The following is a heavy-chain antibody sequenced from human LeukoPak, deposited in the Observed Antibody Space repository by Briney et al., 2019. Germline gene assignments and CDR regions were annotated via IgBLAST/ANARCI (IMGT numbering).Heavy chain of an antibody. D-gene: IGHD3-10*01. V-gene: IGHV1-69*13. CDR1: GYTFTNYD. J-gene: IGHJ6*03. CDR3: ARVREYYYGSGSYYHYYYMDV. Sequence: ASVKVSCKASGYTFTNYDINWVRQATGQGLEWMGGIIPIFGTANYAQKFQGRVTITADESTSTAYMELSSLRSEDTAVYYCARVREYYYGSGSYYHYYYMDVWGKGTTVTISS. CDR2: IIPIFGTA.